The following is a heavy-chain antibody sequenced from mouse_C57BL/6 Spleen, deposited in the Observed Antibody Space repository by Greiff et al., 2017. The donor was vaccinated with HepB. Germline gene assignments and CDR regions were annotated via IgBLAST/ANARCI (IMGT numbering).Heavy chain of an antibody. CDR3: ASSTGTRAMDY. D-gene: IGHD4-1*02. Sequence: EVNVVESGGGLVKPGGSLKLSCAASGFTFSDYGMHWVRQAPEKGLEWVAYISSGSSTIYYADTVKGRFTISRDNAKNTLFLQMTSLRSEDTAMYYCASSTGTRAMDYWGQGTSVTVSS. CDR2: ISSGSSTI. V-gene: IGHV5-17*01. CDR1: GFTFSDYG. J-gene: IGHJ4*01.